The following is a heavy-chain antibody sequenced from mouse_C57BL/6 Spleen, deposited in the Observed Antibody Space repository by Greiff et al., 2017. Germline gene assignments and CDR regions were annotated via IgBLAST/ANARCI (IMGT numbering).Heavy chain of an antibody. CDR2: ISDGGSYT. CDR3: AAVVAKGGFDY. V-gene: IGHV5-4*03. CDR1: GFTFSSSA. D-gene: IGHD1-1*01. J-gene: IGHJ2*01. Sequence: EVMLVESGGGLVKPGGSLKLSCAASGFTFSSSAMSWVRQTPEKRLEWVATISDGGSYTYYPDNVKGRFTISRDNAKNNLYLQMSHLKSEDTAMYYCAAVVAKGGFDYWGQGTTLTVSS.